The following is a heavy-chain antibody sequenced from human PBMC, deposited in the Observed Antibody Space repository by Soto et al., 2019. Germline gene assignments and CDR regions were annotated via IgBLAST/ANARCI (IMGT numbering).Heavy chain of an antibody. J-gene: IGHJ4*02. CDR2: IYYSGST. Sequence: PSETLSLTCTVSGGSISSYYWSWIRQPPGKGLEWIGNIYYSGSTYYNPSLKSRVTIFVDTSKNQFSLKLSSVTAADTAVYYCMLGSGWKDFDYWGQGTLVTVSS. V-gene: IGHV4-59*04. D-gene: IGHD3-22*01. CDR1: GGSISSYY. CDR3: MLGSGWKDFDY.